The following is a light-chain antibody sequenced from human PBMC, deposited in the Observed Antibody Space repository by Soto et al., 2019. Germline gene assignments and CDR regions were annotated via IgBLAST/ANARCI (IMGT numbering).Light chain of an antibody. CDR1: QSISSW. J-gene: IGKJ1*01. CDR2: DAS. CDR3: QQYNSYWT. V-gene: IGKV1-5*01. Sequence: DIQMNQSPSTLSASVGDRVTITCRASQSISSWLAWYQQKPGKAPKLLIYDASSLESGVPPRFSGSGSGTEFTLTISSLQPDDFATYYCQQYNSYWTFGQGTKVDIK.